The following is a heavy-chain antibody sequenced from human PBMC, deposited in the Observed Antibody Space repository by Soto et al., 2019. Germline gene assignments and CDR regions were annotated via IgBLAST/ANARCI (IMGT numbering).Heavy chain of an antibody. CDR3: AKGYYDSSGYRFGDDAFDI. CDR2: ISWNSGSI. D-gene: IGHD3-22*01. CDR1: GFTFDDYA. V-gene: IGHV3-9*01. J-gene: IGHJ3*02. Sequence: EVQLVESGGGLVQPGRSLRLSYAASGFTFDDYAMHWVRQAPGKGLEWVSGISWNSGSIGYADSVKGRFTISRDNAKNSLYLQMNSLRAEDTALYYCAKGYYDSSGYRFGDDAFDIWGQGTMVTVSS.